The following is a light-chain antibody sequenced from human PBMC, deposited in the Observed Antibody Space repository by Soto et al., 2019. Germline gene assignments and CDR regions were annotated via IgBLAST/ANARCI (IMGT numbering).Light chain of an antibody. CDR1: SSNIRDNY. CDR2: DNN. Sequence: QSVLTQPPSVSAAPGQKVTISCSGSSSNIRDNYVSWYQQLPGTAPKLLIYDNNKRPSGIPDRFSGSKSGTSATLGITGLQTGDEADYYCGTWDSSLSAGVFGTGTQLTVL. J-gene: IGLJ1*01. V-gene: IGLV1-51*01. CDR3: GTWDSSLSAGV.